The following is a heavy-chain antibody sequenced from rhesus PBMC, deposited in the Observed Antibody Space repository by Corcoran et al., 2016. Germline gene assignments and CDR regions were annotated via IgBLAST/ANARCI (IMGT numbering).Heavy chain of an antibody. J-gene: IGHJ4*01. CDR1: GYSFTSYW. V-gene: IGHV5-20*01. CDR3: AKDLGDY. CDR2: MDASEYDT. Sequence: VQLVQSGAEVKRPGESLKISCKTSGYSFTSYWISWVRPMPGKGLEWMGAMDASEYDTRYNPAFQGQVTSSADKSISTAYLQWSRLKASDTATYYCAKDLGDYWGQGVLVTVSS.